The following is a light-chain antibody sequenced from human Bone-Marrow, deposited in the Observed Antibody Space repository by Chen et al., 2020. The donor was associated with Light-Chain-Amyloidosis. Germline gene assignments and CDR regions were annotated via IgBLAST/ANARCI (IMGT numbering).Light chain of an antibody. CDR3: QVWDRSSDRPV. Sequence: SYVLTQPSSVSVAPGQTATIACGGNNIGSTSVHWYQQTPGQAPLLVVYDDSDRPSGIAERWSGSNAGNRAALYIGWVEAGDEADYCCQVWDRSSDRPVFGGGTTLTV. CDR2: DDS. V-gene: IGLV3-21*02. J-gene: IGLJ3*02. CDR1: NIGSTS.